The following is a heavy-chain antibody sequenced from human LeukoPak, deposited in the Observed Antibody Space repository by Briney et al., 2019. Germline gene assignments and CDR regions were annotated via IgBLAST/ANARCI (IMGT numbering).Heavy chain of an antibody. CDR3: ARDPPNYDSSEYYFDY. V-gene: IGHV1-18*01. Sequence: ASVKVSCKASGYTFTSYGISWVRQAPGQGLEWMGWISAYNGNTNYAQKLQGRVTMTTDTSTSTAYMELRSLRSDDTAVYYCARDPPNYDSSEYYFDYWGQGTLVTVSS. CDR1: GYTFTSYG. CDR2: ISAYNGNT. J-gene: IGHJ4*02. D-gene: IGHD3-22*01.